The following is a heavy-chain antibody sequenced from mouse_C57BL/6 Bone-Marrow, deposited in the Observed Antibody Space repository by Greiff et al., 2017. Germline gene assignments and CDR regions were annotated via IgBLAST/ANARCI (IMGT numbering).Heavy chain of an antibody. Sequence: QVQLQQSGPGLVQPSQSLSITCTVSGFSLTSSGVHWVRQSPGKGLAWLGVLWSGGSTDYNAAFISRLSIRKDNSKSQVFFKMNSLQADDTAIYYCARKKENGYEGFAYWGQGTLVTVSA. CDR2: LWSGGST. V-gene: IGHV2-2*01. J-gene: IGHJ3*01. D-gene: IGHD2-2*01. CDR3: ARKKENGYEGFAY. CDR1: GFSLTSSG.